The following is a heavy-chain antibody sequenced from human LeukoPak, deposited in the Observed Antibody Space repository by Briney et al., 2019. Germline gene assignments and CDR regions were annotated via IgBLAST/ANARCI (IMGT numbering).Heavy chain of an antibody. CDR2: IKQDGSEK. CDR1: GFTFSSYW. J-gene: IGHJ4*02. D-gene: IGHD2-2*01. CDR3: ARDGVAPGIYFDH. Sequence: GGSLRLSCAASGFTFSSYWMNWVRQAPGKGLEWVANIKQDGSEKYYVDSVKGRFTISRDNAKNSLYLQINSLRAEDTAVYYGARDGVAPGIYFDHWGQGTLVTVSS. V-gene: IGHV3-7*01.